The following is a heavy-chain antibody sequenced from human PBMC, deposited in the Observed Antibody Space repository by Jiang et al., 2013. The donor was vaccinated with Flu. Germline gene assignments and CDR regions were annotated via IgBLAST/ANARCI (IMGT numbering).Heavy chain of an antibody. Sequence: PGLVKPSGTLSLTCAVSGGSISSSNWWSWVRQPPGKGLEWIGEIYHSGSTNYNPSLKSRVTISVDKSKNQFSLKLSSVTAADTAVYYCARAGGSYYYDSSGYPTIDYWGQGTLVTVSS. D-gene: IGHD3-22*01. J-gene: IGHJ4*02. V-gene: IGHV4-4*02. CDR1: GGSISSSNW. CDR2: IYHSGST. CDR3: ARAGGSYYYDSSGYPTIDY.